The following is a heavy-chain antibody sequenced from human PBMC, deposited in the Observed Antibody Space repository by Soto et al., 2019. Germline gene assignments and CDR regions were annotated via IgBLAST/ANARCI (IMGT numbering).Heavy chain of an antibody. CDR2: IIVLFGTP. Sequence: GASVKVSCKASGNFRKYAISWVRQAPGQGVEWMGGIIVLFGTPSYAQKFQGRVTMTADAATSTVYMELSSLRSEDTAVYYCARGPPFTPMAEHALYHYYYG. J-gene: IGHJ6*01. D-gene: IGHD5-18*01. CDR3: ARGPPFTPMAEHALYHYYYG. CDR1: GNFRKYA. V-gene: IGHV1-69*13.